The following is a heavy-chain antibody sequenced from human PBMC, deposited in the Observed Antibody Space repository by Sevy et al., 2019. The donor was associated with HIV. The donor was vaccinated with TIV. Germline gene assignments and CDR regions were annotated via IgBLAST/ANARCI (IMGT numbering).Heavy chain of an antibody. D-gene: IGHD3-22*01. CDR2: ISGSGGST. Sequence: GGSLRLSCAASGFTFSSYAMSWVRQAPGKGLEWVSAISGSGGSTYYADSVKGRFTISRDNSKNTLYLQMNSLRAEDTVVYYCAKGGITMIVVVIGEGAFDIWGQGTMVTVSS. V-gene: IGHV3-23*01. J-gene: IGHJ3*02. CDR1: GFTFSSYA. CDR3: AKGGITMIVVVIGEGAFDI.